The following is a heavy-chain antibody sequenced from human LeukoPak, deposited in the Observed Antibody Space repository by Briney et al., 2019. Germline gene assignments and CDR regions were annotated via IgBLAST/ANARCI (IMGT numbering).Heavy chain of an antibody. CDR2: ISSSSSYI. J-gene: IGHJ4*02. CDR1: GFTFSSYS. D-gene: IGHD3-16*02. V-gene: IGHV3-21*01. CDR3: ARVRRIIPKWDYVWGSYRYTGHFDY. Sequence: GGSLRLSCAASGFTFSSYSMNWVRQAPAKGLEWVSSISSSSSYIYYADSVKGRFTISRDNAKNSLYLQMNSLRAEDTAVYYCARVRRIIPKWDYVWGSYRYTGHFDYWGQGTLVTVSS.